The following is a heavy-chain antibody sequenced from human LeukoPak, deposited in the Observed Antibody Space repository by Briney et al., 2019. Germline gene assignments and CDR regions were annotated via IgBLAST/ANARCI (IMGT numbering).Heavy chain of an antibody. V-gene: IGHV3-7*02. CDR3: AAGGVPLFDY. CDR1: GFTFSGYW. Sequence: EGSLRLSCAASGFTFSGYWMSWVRQAPGKGLEWVANIKQDGSEKYYVDSVKGRFTISRDNARNSLYLQMNSMRAADTAVYYCAAGGVPLFDYWGQGTLVTVSS. D-gene: IGHD4-23*01. CDR2: IKQDGSEK. J-gene: IGHJ4*02.